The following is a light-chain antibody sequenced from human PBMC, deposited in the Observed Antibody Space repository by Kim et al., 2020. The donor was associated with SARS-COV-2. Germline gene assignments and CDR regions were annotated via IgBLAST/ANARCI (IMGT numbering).Light chain of an antibody. V-gene: IGKV1-9*01. Sequence: DIQMTQSPSFLSASVGDRVTITCRASQGIDSHLSWYQQKAGKAPKLLIYAASTLHTGVPSRFSGSGSGTQFSLTISSLQPEDVATYYCQQLNDYPRTFGQGTKVDIK. CDR2: AAS. J-gene: IGKJ1*01. CDR3: QQLNDYPRT. CDR1: QGIDSH.